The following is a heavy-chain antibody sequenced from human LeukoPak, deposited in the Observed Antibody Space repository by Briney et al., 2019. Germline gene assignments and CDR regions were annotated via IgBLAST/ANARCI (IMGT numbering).Heavy chain of an antibody. CDR3: AKRDDSGGNLVDL. J-gene: IGHJ4*02. D-gene: IGHD3-22*01. CDR2: IYYSGST. V-gene: IGHV4-39*02. Sequence: PSETLSLTCTVSGGSIRSGSHYWAWIRQPPGKGLEWIGSIYYSGSTYYNPSLENRVTISIDTSKNHFSLKLSSLSAADTSVYYCAKRDDSGGNLVDLWGQGTLVAVS. CDR1: GGSIRSGSHY.